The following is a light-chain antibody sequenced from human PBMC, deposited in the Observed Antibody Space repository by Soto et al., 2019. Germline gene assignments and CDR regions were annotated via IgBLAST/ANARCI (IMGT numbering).Light chain of an antibody. J-gene: IGKJ1*01. CDR3: QQYNSYWT. Sequence: DIQMTQSPSTLSASVGDRVTITCRASQSISSRLAWYQHKPGKAPKLLIYDASSLESGVPSRFSGSGSGTGFTLTLSSLQPDDFATYYCQQYNSYWTFGQGTKVDIK. CDR1: QSISSR. CDR2: DAS. V-gene: IGKV1-5*01.